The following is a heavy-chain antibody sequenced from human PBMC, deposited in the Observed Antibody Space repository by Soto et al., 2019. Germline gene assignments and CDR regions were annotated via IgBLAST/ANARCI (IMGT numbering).Heavy chain of an antibody. V-gene: IGHV1-3*01. CDR2: INAANGNT. CDR1: GYIFSTYT. Sequence: QVHLVRSGAEVKKPGASVKVSCKASGYIFSTYTMHWVRQAPGQRLEWMGWINAANGNTKYSQNFQGRVTISRDTSASTAYLELSSLRSEDTAVYYCARVSFETSGYADYWGQGTLVTVSS. CDR3: ARVSFETSGYADY. J-gene: IGHJ4*02. D-gene: IGHD3-22*01.